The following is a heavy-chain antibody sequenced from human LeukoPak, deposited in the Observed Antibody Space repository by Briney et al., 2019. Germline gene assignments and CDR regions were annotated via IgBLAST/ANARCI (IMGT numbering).Heavy chain of an antibody. CDR1: GFTLSSYS. D-gene: IGHD4-17*01. Sequence: PGGSLRLSCAASGFTLSSYSMNWVRQAPGKGLEWVSYISSSSSTIYYADSVKGRFTISRDNAKNSLYLQMNSLRAEDTVVYYCARMRENYGDYHFDYWGQGTLVTASS. CDR2: ISSSSSTI. V-gene: IGHV3-48*01. CDR3: ARMRENYGDYHFDY. J-gene: IGHJ4*02.